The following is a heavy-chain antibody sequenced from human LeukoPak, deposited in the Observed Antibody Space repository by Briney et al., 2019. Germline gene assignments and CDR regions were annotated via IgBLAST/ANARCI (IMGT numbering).Heavy chain of an antibody. CDR3: AKAGVTVPAANVKWFDP. J-gene: IGHJ5*02. CDR2: ISGSGGST. D-gene: IGHD2-2*01. Sequence: PGGSLRLSCAASGFTFSSYAMSWVRQAPGKGLEWVSGISGSGGSTYHADSVKGRFTISRDNPKNTLYLQLNSLRADDTALYYCAKAGVTVPAANVKWFDPWGQGTLVTVSS. CDR1: GFTFSSYA. V-gene: IGHV3-23*01.